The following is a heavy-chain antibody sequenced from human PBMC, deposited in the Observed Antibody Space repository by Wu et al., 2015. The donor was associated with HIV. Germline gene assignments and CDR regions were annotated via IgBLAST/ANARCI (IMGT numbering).Heavy chain of an antibody. CDR3: AREGVDAFDP. Sequence: QLVQSGVEVKEPGASVKVSCKTSGYTFSSYGITWLRQAPGQGLEWMGWITPYNGNTNYAQKFQGRVTMTTDTSTSTGYMELRSLRSDDTAVYYCAREGVDAFDPWGQGTVVTVSS. D-gene: IGHD5-12*01. CDR2: ITPYNGNT. CDR1: GYTFSSYG. V-gene: IGHV1-18*01. J-gene: IGHJ5*02.